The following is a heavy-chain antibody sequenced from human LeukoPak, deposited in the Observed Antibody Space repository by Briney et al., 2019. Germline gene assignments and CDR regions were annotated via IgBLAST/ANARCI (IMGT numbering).Heavy chain of an antibody. CDR3: TRDGGQHLGVLNY. Sequence: ASVKVSCKASGYTFTSYGISWVRQAPGQGLEWMGWINPNGGGTNCPQKFQGRVTMTRDTSISTAYMELTRLRSDDTAVYYCTRDGGQHLGVLNYWGQGTQVIVSS. D-gene: IGHD2-2*01. J-gene: IGHJ4*02. CDR2: INPNGGGT. CDR1: GYTFTSYG. V-gene: IGHV1-2*02.